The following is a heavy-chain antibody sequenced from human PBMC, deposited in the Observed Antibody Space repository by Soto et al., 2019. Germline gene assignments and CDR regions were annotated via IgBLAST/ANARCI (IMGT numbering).Heavy chain of an antibody. Sequence: EVQLLESGGGLVQPGGSLRLSCAASGFTFNTYAMSWVRQAPGKGLEWVSGITNSGGSTYYADSVKGRFTISRDNSKTTLYLQLNSVRAEDTAVYYCAKDSYNSGWFYFDYWGQGTLVTASS. CDR1: GFTFNTYA. V-gene: IGHV3-23*01. J-gene: IGHJ4*02. CDR3: AKDSYNSGWFYFDY. CDR2: ITNSGGST. D-gene: IGHD6-19*01.